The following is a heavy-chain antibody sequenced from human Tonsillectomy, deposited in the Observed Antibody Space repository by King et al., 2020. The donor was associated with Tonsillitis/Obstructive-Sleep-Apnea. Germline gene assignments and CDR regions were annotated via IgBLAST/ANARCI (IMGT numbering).Heavy chain of an antibody. D-gene: IGHD2-8*02. CDR3: ARLVGNSWFDS. CDR2: TYYRSKWYN. CDR1: GDSVSSGSAT. J-gene: IGHJ5*01. Sequence: VQLQQSGPGLVKSSQTLSLTCAISGDSVSSGSATWNWTRQSPSGGIEWLGRTYYRSKWYNDYAVSVKGRLTINPDTSKNQFSVELNSVTPEDTALYYCARLVGNSWFDSWGQGTLVTVSS. V-gene: IGHV6-1*01.